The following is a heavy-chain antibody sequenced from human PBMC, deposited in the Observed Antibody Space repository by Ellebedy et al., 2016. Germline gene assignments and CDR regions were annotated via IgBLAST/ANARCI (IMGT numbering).Heavy chain of an antibody. V-gene: IGHV4-34*01. Sequence: SETLSLTXAVYGGSFSGYYWSWTRQPPGKGLEWIGEINHSGSTNYNPSLKSRVTISVDTSKNQFSLKLSSVTAADTAVYYCASRFEFGGVIVNDYWGQGTLVTVSS. CDR3: ASRFEFGGVIVNDY. J-gene: IGHJ4*02. CDR1: GGSFSGYY. CDR2: INHSGST. D-gene: IGHD3-16*02.